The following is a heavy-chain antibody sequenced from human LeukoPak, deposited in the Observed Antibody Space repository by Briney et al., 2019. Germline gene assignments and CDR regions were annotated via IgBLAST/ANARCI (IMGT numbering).Heavy chain of an antibody. Sequence: SETLSLTCAVYGGSFSGYYWSWIRQPPGKGLEWIGEINHSGSTNYNPSLKSRVTISVDTSKNQFSLKLSSVTAPDTSMYYCARGVYSSGWYSTSYPWRTWFDPWGQGTLVTVSS. D-gene: IGHD6-19*01. CDR3: ARGVYSSGWYSTSYPWRTWFDP. V-gene: IGHV4-34*01. J-gene: IGHJ5*02. CDR1: GGSFSGYY. CDR2: INHSGST.